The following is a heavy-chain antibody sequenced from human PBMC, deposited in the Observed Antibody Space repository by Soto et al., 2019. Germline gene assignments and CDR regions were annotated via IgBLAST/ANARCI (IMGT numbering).Heavy chain of an antibody. D-gene: IGHD3-10*01. J-gene: IGHJ6*02. Sequence: GGSLRLSCAASGFTFSSYWMSWVRQAPRKGLEWVANIKQDGSEKYYVDSVKGRFTISRDNAKNSLYLQMNSLRAEDTAVYYCARAQFYGSGRDRYYYYGMDVWGQGTTVTVSS. CDR1: GFTFSSYW. V-gene: IGHV3-7*05. CDR3: ARAQFYGSGRDRYYYYGMDV. CDR2: IKQDGSEK.